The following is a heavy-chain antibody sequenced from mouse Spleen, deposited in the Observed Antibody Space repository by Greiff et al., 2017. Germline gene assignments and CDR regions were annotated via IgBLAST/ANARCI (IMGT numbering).Heavy chain of an antibody. D-gene: IGHD1-1*01. J-gene: IGHJ4*01. V-gene: IGHV1-52*01. CDR1: GYTFTSYW. CDR3: AYGSSPLAMDY. Sequence: VQLQQPGAELVRPGSSVKLSCKASGYTFTSYWMHWVKQRPIQGLEWIGNIDPSDSETHYNQKFKDKATLTVDKSSSTAYMQLSSLTSEDSAVYYCAYGSSPLAMDYWGQGTSVTVSS. CDR2: IDPSDSET.